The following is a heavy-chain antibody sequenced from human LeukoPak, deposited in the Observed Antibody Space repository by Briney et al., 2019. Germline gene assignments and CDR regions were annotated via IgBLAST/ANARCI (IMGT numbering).Heavy chain of an antibody. J-gene: IGHJ4*01. Sequence: VGSLTLSCTASGFSLSSHNMNWVRQAPGQGLEWLSQISSSSSTIYYADSVKGRFTISRDNAKNSLFLQMNSLRDEDAAVYYCARENFGRVVVSLDCWGKGTLVTVSS. CDR2: ISSSSSTI. D-gene: IGHD3-16*02. CDR1: GFSLSSHN. CDR3: ARENFGRVVVSLDC. V-gene: IGHV3-48*02.